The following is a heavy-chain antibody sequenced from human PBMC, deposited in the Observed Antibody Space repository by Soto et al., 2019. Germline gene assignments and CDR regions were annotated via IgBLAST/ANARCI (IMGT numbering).Heavy chain of an antibody. CDR2: ISYDGSNK. J-gene: IGHJ4*02. CDR1: GFTFSSYA. CDR3: ARDLYSGISLAYYFDY. V-gene: IGHV3-30-3*01. D-gene: IGHD1-26*01. Sequence: GGSLRLSCAASGFTFSSYAMHWVRQAPGKGLEWVAVISYDGSNKYYADSVKGRFTISRDNSKNTLYLQMNSLRAEDTAVYYCARDLYSGISLAYYFDYWGQGTLVTVSS.